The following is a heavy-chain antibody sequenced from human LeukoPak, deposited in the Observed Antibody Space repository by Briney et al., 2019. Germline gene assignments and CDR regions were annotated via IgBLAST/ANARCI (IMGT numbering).Heavy chain of an antibody. CDR3: AKVRYFDWSTAGPFDY. CDR2: IRYDGSNK. V-gene: IGHV3-30*02. CDR1: GFTFSSYG. Sequence: PGGSLRLSCAASGFTFSSYGMHWVRQAPGKGLEWVAFIRYDGSNKYYADSVKGRFTISRDNSENTLYLHVNSLRPEDTAVYYCAKVRYFDWSTAGPFDYWGQGTLVTVSS. J-gene: IGHJ4*02. D-gene: IGHD3-9*01.